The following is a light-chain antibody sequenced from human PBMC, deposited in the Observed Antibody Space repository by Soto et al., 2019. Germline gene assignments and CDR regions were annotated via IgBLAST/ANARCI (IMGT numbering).Light chain of an antibody. V-gene: IGLV2-14*01. CDR3: SSYTSSSTRV. J-gene: IGLJ1*01. CDR1: SSDVGGYNY. Sequence: SVLPQPSSVSGSPGQSITISCPGTSSDVGGYNYVSWYQQHPGKAPKLMIYDVSNRPSGVSNRFSGSKSGNTASLTISGLQAEDEADYYCSSYTSSSTRVFGTGTKVTVL. CDR2: DVS.